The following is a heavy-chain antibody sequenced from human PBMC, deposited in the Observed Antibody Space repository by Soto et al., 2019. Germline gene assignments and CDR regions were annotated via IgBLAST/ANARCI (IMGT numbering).Heavy chain of an antibody. CDR2: IFRTGST. CDR1: GYSINSSHW. J-gene: IGHJ6*03. D-gene: IGHD3-10*01. Sequence: TLSLTCAVSGYSINSSHWWGWVRQPPGKGLEWIGYIFRTGSTFYNPSLKSRVTMSVDTSKNQFSLRLSSVTAVDTAVYYCAKIGPDYFYYYMDLWGKGTTVTVSS. V-gene: IGHV4-28*01. CDR3: AKIGPDYFYYYMDL.